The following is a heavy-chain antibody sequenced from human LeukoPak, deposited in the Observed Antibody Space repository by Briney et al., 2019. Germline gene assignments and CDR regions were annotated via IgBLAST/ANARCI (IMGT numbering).Heavy chain of an antibody. CDR2: IYPGDSDP. D-gene: IGHD6-13*01. CDR1: GYTFTTYW. CDR3: VRHGLGSSWFGFDY. J-gene: IGHJ4*02. Sequence: RLGESLKISCKGSGYTFTTYWIGWVRRMPGKGLEWMGIIYPGDSDPRYSPSFQGQVTISADTSISTAYLQWSSLKASDSAMYYCVRHGLGSSWFGFDYWGQGTLVTVSS. V-gene: IGHV5-51*01.